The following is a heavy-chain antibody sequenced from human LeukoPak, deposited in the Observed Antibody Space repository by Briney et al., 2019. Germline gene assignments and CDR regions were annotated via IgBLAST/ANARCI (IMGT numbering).Heavy chain of an antibody. V-gene: IGHV4-59*01. J-gene: IGHJ4*02. CDR2: IYYSGST. CDR3: ARDSHSSGYDY. Sequence: PSETLSLTCTVSGGSISSYYWSWIRQPPGKGLEWIGYIYYSGSTNYNPSLKSRVTISVDTSKNQFSLKLSSVTAADTAVYYCARDSHSSGYDYWGQGTLVTVSS. CDR1: GGSISSYY. D-gene: IGHD6-25*01.